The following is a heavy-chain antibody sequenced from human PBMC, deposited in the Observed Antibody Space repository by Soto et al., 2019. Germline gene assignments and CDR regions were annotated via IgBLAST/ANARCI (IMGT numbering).Heavy chain of an antibody. CDR3: ARSFAYYYGSGSFDY. CDR1: GYTFTGYY. V-gene: IGHV1-2*02. Sequence: ASVKVSCKASGYTFTGYYMHWVRQAPGQGLEGMGWINPNSGGTNYAQKFQGRVTITRATSISTAYMELSRLRSDDTAVYYCARSFAYYYGSGSFDYWGQGTLVTVSS. CDR2: INPNSGGT. J-gene: IGHJ4*02. D-gene: IGHD3-10*01.